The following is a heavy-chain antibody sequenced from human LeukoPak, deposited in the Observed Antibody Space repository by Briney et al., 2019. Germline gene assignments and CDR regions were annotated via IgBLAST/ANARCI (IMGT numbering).Heavy chain of an antibody. CDR3: AKALWFGELLSPAYYYYGMDV. Sequence: GGSLRLSCAVSGFTFTSYAMSWVRQAPGKGLEWVSAISGSGVTTYYADPVKGRFTISRDNSKNTLYLQMNSLRAEDTAVYYCAKALWFGELLSPAYYYYGMDVWGQGTTVTVSS. CDR2: ISGSGVTT. D-gene: IGHD3-10*01. V-gene: IGHV3-23*01. J-gene: IGHJ6*02. CDR1: GFTFTSYA.